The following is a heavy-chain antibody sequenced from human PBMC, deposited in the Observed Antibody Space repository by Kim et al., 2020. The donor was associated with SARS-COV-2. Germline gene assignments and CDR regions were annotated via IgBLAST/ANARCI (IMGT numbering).Heavy chain of an antibody. CDR1: GFTFSSYA. CDR2: VRGTGGST. V-gene: IGHV3-23*01. CDR3: AKDSGRSQVLSESGQAPIGD. J-gene: IGHJ4*02. Sequence: GGSLRLSCAASGFTFSSYAMTWVRQAPGKGLEWVSAVRGTGGSTYYADSVKGRFSISRDNSKNTLYLQMNGLRAEDTAIYYCAKDSGRSQVLSESGQAPIGDWGQGTLVTVSS. D-gene: IGHD2-2*01.